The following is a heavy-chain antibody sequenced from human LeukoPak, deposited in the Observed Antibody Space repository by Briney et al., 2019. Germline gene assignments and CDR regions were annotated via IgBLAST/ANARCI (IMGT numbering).Heavy chain of an antibody. CDR1: GFTFSSYA. CDR3: ARDRKIFGVATSGFDY. CDR2: ISGSGGST. V-gene: IGHV3-23*01. D-gene: IGHD3-3*01. Sequence: GGSLRLSCAASGFTFSSYAMSWVRQAPGKGLEWVSAISGSGGSTYYADSVKGRFTISRDNAKNSLYLQMNSLRAEDTAVYYCARDRKIFGVATSGFDYWGQGTLVTVSS. J-gene: IGHJ4*02.